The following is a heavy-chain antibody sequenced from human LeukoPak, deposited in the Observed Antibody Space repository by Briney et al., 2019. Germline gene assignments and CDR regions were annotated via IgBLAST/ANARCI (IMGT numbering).Heavy chain of an antibody. CDR2: INPSGGST. V-gene: IGHV1-46*01. CDR1: GYSFTAYY. J-gene: IGHJ6*03. Sequence: KVSXKASGYSFTAYYMHWVRQAPGQGLEWMGIINPSGGSTSYAQKFQGRVTMTRDTSTSTVYMELSSLRSEGTAEYYWARDXRXSYXYIYYYYYYMDVWGKGTTVTISS. CDR3: ARDXRXSYXYIYYYYYYMDV. D-gene: IGHD5-18*01.